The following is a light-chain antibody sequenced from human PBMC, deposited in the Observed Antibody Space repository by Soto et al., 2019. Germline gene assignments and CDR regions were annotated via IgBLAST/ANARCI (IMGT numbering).Light chain of an antibody. CDR3: QQSYTNPYI. CDR1: QSISSY. V-gene: IGKV1-39*01. Sequence: DIQMTQSPSSLSASVGDRVTITCRASQSISSYLNWYQQKPGKAPRLLIYAASSLQSGVLSRFSGSGSGTDFTLTINSLQPEDFAIYYCQQSYTNPYIFGQGTKLEIK. CDR2: AAS. J-gene: IGKJ2*01.